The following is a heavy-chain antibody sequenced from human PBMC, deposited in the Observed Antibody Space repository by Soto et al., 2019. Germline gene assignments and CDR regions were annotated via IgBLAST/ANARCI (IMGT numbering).Heavy chain of an antibody. Sequence: GGSLRLSCAASGFTFSDYYMSWIRQAPGKGLEWVSYISSSGSTIYYADSVKGRFTISRDNAKNSLYLQMNSLRAEDTDVYYCARDYGEYVDHDAFDIWGQGTMVTVSS. CDR2: ISSSGSTI. CDR3: ARDYGEYVDHDAFDI. D-gene: IGHD4-17*01. J-gene: IGHJ3*02. V-gene: IGHV3-11*01. CDR1: GFTFSDYY.